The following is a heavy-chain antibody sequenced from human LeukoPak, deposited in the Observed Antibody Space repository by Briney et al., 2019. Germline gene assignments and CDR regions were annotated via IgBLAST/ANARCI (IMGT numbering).Heavy chain of an antibody. CDR3: VGGSYYFDY. CDR1: GFTFSSYW. Sequence: PGGSLRLSCAASGFTFSSYWMRWVRQAPGKGLVWVSRINSDGSTTSYADSVKGRITISRDNAKNTLYLQMNSLRAEDTAVYYCVGGSYYFDYWGQGTLVTVSS. D-gene: IGHD1-26*01. V-gene: IGHV3-74*01. J-gene: IGHJ4*02. CDR2: INSDGSTT.